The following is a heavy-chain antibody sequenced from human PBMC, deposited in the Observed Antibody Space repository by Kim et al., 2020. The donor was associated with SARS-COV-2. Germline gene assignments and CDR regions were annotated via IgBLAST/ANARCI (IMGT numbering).Heavy chain of an antibody. J-gene: IGHJ4*02. V-gene: IGHV3-23*01. CDR1: GFTFSSYA. D-gene: IGHD2-8*01. CDR3: AKSKWGGNNVAFDY. CDR2: ISSSSDST. Sequence: GGSLRLSCAASGFTFSSYAMSWVRQAPGKGLEWVSVISSSSDSTNYTDSGKGRFTISRDNSKNTLYLQMSSLRADDTAIYYCAKSKWGGNNVAFDYWGQGTLVTVSS.